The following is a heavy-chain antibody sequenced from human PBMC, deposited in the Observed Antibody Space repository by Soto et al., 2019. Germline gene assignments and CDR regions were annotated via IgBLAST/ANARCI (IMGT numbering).Heavy chain of an antibody. J-gene: IGHJ6*02. D-gene: IGHD1-7*01. Sequence: QVQLVQSGAEEKKPGASVKVSCKASGYTFTSYAMHWVRQAPGQRLEWMGWINAGNGNTKYSQKFQGRVTITTDTYSSTTSLELGSQRSEETAVYYCASILLGTTPYGMDVWGQGPTVTVSS. CDR3: ASILLGTTPYGMDV. V-gene: IGHV1-3*05. CDR1: GYTFTSYA. CDR2: INAGNGNT.